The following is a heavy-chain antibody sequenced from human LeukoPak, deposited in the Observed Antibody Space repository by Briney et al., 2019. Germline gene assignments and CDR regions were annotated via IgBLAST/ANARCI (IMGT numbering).Heavy chain of an antibody. CDR3: ARAGLVAYCSSTSCSSNAFDI. V-gene: IGHV4-38-2*02. CDR1: GYSISSGYY. Sequence: SETLSLTCTVSGYSISSGYYWGWIRQPPGKGLEWIGRIYHSGSTYYNPSLKSRVTISVDTSKNQFSLKLSSVTAADTAVYYCARAGLVAYCSSTSCSSNAFDIWGQGTMVTVPS. J-gene: IGHJ3*02. D-gene: IGHD2-2*01. CDR2: IYHSGST.